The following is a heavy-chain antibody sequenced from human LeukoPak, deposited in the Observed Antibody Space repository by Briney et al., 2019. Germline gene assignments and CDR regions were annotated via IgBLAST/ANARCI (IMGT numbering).Heavy chain of an antibody. D-gene: IGHD3-10*01. CDR3: ARDYYGSGSSLFDP. J-gene: IGHJ5*02. V-gene: IGHV1-69*04. CDR1: GGTFSSYA. CDR2: IIPILGIA. Sequence: SVNVSCKASGGTFSSYAISWVRQAPGHGLEWMGRIIPILGIANYAQKFQGRVTITADKSTSTAYMELSSLRSEDTAVYYCARDYYGSGSSLFDPWGQGTLVTVSS.